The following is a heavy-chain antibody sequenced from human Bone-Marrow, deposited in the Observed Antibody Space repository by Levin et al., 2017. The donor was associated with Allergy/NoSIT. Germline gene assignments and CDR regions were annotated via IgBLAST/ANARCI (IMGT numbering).Heavy chain of an antibody. CDR1: GFTFSESY. CDR3: ARAGVLAKVDY. Sequence: LSLTCAASGFTFSESYMNWIRQAPGKGLEWLAYINPGGTTIYYADSVKGRFTISRDNTMYSLYLQMDSLRAEDTALYFCARAGVLAKVDYWGQGALVTVSS. D-gene: IGHD2-8*01. J-gene: IGHJ4*02. V-gene: IGHV3-11*01. CDR2: INPGGTTI.